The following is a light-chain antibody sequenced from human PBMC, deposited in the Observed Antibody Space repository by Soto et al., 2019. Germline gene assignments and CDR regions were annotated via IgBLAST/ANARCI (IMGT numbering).Light chain of an antibody. V-gene: IGKV3-15*01. CDR1: QSVSSN. CDR2: GAS. CDR3: QQYNNWPPYT. J-gene: IGKJ2*01. Sequence: EIVMTQSPATLSVSPGERATLSCRASQSVSSNLAWYQQKPGQAPRLLIYGASTRATGIPARFSGSGSGTEFTHTFSSLQSEDFAVYYCQQYNNWPPYTFGQGTKLEIK.